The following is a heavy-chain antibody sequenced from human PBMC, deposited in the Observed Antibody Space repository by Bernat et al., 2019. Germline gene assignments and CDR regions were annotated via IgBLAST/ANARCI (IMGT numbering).Heavy chain of an antibody. CDR3: ARDLGYGDTTDYFDY. CDR2: INPNSGGT. V-gene: IGHV1-2*04. CDR1: GYTFTGYY. D-gene: IGHD4-17*01. Sequence: QVQLVQSGAEVKKPGASVKVSCKASGYTFTGYYMHWVRQAPGQGLEWMGWINPNSGGTNYAQKFQGWVTMTRDTSISTAYMELRRLRSDDTAVYYCARDLGYGDTTDYFDYWGQGTLVTVSS. J-gene: IGHJ4*02.